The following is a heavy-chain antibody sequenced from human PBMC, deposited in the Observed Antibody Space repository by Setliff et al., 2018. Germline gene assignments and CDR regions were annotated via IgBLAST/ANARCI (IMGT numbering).Heavy chain of an antibody. CDR2: ISDTALGI. CDR3: VKDVVGYSSTWPKRDYFDY. J-gene: IGHJ4*02. V-gene: IGHV3-23*01. Sequence: PGGSLRLSCAASGFTFNTYAMSWVRQPPGKGLEWVSSISDTALGIYYADSVRGRFTISRDNSKKTPYLQMNSLRAEDTAVYYCVKDVVGYSSTWPKRDYFDYWGQGTLVTVS. CDR1: GFTFNTYA. D-gene: IGHD6-13*01.